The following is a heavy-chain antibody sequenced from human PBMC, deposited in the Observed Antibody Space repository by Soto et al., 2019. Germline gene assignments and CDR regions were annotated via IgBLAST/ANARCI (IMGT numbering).Heavy chain of an antibody. CDR2: IYNTGST. V-gene: IGHV4-31*03. J-gene: IGHJ4*02. CDR3: ARGHDYVWGSYRQFGFDY. CDR1: GGSISSGGYY. D-gene: IGHD3-16*02. Sequence: KPSETLSLTCTVSGGSISSGGYYRSWIRQHPGKGLDWIGHIYNTGSTYYNPSLKSRVTISVDTSKNQFSLRLSSVTAADTAVYYCARGHDYVWGSYRQFGFDYWGQGTLVTVSS.